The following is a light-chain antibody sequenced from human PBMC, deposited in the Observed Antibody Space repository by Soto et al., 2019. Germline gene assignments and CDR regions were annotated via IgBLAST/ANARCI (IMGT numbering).Light chain of an antibody. CDR1: SSDVGGYNR. CDR3: SLYTTGSTYV. J-gene: IGLJ1*01. V-gene: IGLV2-18*01. CDR2: EVN. Sequence: QSALTQPASVSGSPGQSITISCTGTSSDVGGYNRVSWYQRPPGTGPKLIIFEVNNRPSGVPDRFSGSKSGNTASLTISGLQAEDEGEYYCSLYTTGSTYVFGPGTKVTVL.